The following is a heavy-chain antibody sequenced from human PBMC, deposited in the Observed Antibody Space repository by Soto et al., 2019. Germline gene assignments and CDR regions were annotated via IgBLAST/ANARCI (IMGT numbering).Heavy chain of an antibody. CDR1: GGTFSSYA. D-gene: IGHD3-22*01. V-gene: IGHV1-69*13. Sequence: GASVKVSCKASGGTFSSYAISWVRQAPGQGLEWMGGIIPIFGTANYAQKFQGRVTITADESTSTAYMELSSLRSEDTAVYYCGGGYYDSSGYYYYYYGMDVWGQGTTVTVS. J-gene: IGHJ6*02. CDR3: GGGYYDSSGYYYYYYGMDV. CDR2: IIPIFGTA.